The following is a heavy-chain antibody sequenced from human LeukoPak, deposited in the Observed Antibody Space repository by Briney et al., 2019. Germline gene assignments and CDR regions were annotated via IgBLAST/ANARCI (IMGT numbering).Heavy chain of an antibody. CDR1: GFTFDDYA. Sequence: GGSLRLSCAASGFTFDDYAMHWVRQAPGKGLEWVSLISWDGGSTYYADSVKGRFTISRDNSENSLYLQMNSLRAEDTALYYCAKAAYCGGDCYPEEYYFDYWGQGTLVTVSS. V-gene: IGHV3-43D*04. CDR2: ISWDGGST. CDR3: AKAAYCGGDCYPEEYYFDY. D-gene: IGHD2-21*02. J-gene: IGHJ4*02.